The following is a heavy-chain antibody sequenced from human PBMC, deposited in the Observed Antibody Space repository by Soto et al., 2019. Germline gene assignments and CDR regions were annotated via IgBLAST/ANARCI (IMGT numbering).Heavy chain of an antibody. D-gene: IGHD2-15*01. V-gene: IGHV4-59*13. CDR3: ARIHCSTSDCNHYYYMDV. CDR1: GGSINYNY. Sequence: SETLSLTCTVSGGSINYNYWSWVRQPPGKGLEWVGYIYYSGSTNHNPSLESRVSISLDMSKNQFSLRLSSVTAADTAVYYCARIHCSTSDCNHYYYMDVWGNGTTVTVSS. CDR2: IYYSGST. J-gene: IGHJ6*03.